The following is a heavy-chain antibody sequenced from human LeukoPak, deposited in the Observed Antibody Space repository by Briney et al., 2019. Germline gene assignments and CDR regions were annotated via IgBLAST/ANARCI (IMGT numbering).Heavy chain of an antibody. CDR3: ARQEDYGGILDY. D-gene: IGHD4-23*01. Sequence: SETLSLTCTVSGGSVSSSSYYWGWIRQPPGKGLEWIGSIYYSGSTYYNPSLKSRVTISVDMSKNQFSLKLSSVTAADTAVYYCARQEDYGGILDYWGQGTLVTVSS. CDR2: IYYSGST. V-gene: IGHV4-39*01. CDR1: GGSVSSSSYY. J-gene: IGHJ4*02.